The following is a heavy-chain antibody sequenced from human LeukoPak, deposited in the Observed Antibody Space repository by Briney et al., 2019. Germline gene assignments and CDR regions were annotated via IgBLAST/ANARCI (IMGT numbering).Heavy chain of an antibody. CDR3: ARDPAEYCSSTSCYTPFDY. Sequence: GGSLRLSCAASGFTFSSYAMSWVRQAPGKGLEWVSAISGSGGSTYYADSVKGRFTISRDNSKNTLYLQMNSLRAEDTAVYYCARDPAEYCSSTSCYTPFDYWGQGTLVTVSS. CDR2: ISGSGGST. CDR1: GFTFSSYA. D-gene: IGHD2-2*02. V-gene: IGHV3-23*01. J-gene: IGHJ4*02.